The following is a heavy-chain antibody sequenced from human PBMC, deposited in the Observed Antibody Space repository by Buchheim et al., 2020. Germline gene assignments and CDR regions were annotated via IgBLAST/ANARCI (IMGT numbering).Heavy chain of an antibody. D-gene: IGHD3-22*01. V-gene: IGHV4-61*02. J-gene: IGHJ5*02. CDR3: ARVHNYYDSSGSVDP. CDR1: GGSISSGSYY. CDR2: IYTSGST. Sequence: QVQLQESGPGLVKPSQTLTLTCTVSGGSISSGSYYWSWIRQPAGKGLEWIGRIYTSGSTNYNPSLKSRVTLSVDTSKNQFSLKLSSVTAADTAVYYCARVHNYYDSSGSVDPWGQGTL.